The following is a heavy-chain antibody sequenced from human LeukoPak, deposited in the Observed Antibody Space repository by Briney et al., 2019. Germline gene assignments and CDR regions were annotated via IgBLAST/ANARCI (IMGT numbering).Heavy chain of an antibody. CDR3: ARDGTHGHFDWLLHH. V-gene: IGHV1-18*04. CDR2: ISAYNGNT. CDR1: GYTFTSYG. D-gene: IGHD3-9*01. Sequence: ASVKVSCKASGYTFTSYGISWVRQAPGQGLEWMGWISAYNGNTNYAQKLQGRVTMTTDTSTSTAYMELRSLRSDDTAVYHCARDGTHGHFDWLLHHWGQGTLVTVSS. J-gene: IGHJ4*02.